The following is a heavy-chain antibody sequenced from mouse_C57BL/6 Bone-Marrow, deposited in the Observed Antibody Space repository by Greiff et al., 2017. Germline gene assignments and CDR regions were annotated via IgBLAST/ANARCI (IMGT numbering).Heavy chain of an antibody. CDR2: IHPSSGYT. J-gene: IGHJ1*03. Sequence: QVHVKQSGAELAKPGASVKLSCKASGYTFTSYWMHWVKQRPGQGLEWIGYIHPSSGYTKYNQKFKDKATLTADKSSIAAYMQLSSLTYEDSAVYYCARGIYYYGSSYGGWYFDVWGTGTTVTVSS. D-gene: IGHD1-1*01. CDR3: ARGIYYYGSSYGGWYFDV. CDR1: GYTFTSYW. V-gene: IGHV1-7*01.